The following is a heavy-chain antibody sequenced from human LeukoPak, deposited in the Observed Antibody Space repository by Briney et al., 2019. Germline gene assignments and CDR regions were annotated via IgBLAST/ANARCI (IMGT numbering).Heavy chain of an antibody. D-gene: IGHD1-1*01. Sequence: SETLSLTCTVSDGSMRSGTYYWSWIRQPAGKGLEWIGRVYTGGVNPSNTGSTSYNPSLESRVTISADMSRSQFSLKLSSVTAADTAVYYCARGVTTPPYHYFYYMDVWGKGTAVSVSS. CDR2: VYTGGVNPSNTGST. CDR3: ARGVTTPPYHYFYYMDV. CDR1: DGSMRSGTYY. J-gene: IGHJ6*03. V-gene: IGHV4-61*02.